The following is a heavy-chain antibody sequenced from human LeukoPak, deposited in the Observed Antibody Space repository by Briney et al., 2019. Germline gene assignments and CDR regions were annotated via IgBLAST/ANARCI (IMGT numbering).Heavy chain of an antibody. Sequence: ASVKVSCKASGYIFTDYYMHWVRPAPGQGLAWMGWINPNSCGTNYAQKFQGRVTMTRDTSISTAYMELSRLRSDDTAVYYCARRRSGSYDFWSGYSGYYGMDVWGQGSTVTVSS. CDR3: ARRRSGSYDFWSGYSGYYGMDV. CDR1: GYIFTDYY. CDR2: INPNSCGT. J-gene: IGHJ6*02. V-gene: IGHV1-2*02. D-gene: IGHD3-3*01.